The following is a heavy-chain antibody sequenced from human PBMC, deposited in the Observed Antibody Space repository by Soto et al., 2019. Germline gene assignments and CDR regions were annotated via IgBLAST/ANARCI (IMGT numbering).Heavy chain of an antibody. Sequence: QLQLQESGSGLVKPSQTLSLTCAVSGGSISSGGYSWSWIRQPPGKGLEWIGYIYHSGSTYYNPSHKSRVTISVEWSKNQFSLKLSSVTAADTAVYYCASRYYDILTGSHWFEPWGQGTLVTVSS. D-gene: IGHD3-9*01. V-gene: IGHV4-30-2*01. CDR2: IYHSGST. J-gene: IGHJ5*02. CDR3: ASRYYDILTGSHWFEP. CDR1: GGSISSGGYS.